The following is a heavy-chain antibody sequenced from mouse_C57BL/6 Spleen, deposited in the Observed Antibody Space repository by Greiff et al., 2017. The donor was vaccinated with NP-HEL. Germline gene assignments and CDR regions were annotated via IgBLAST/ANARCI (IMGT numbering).Heavy chain of an antibody. V-gene: IGHV1-64*01. CDR3: ARWDYYGSSDDAMDY. J-gene: IGHJ4*01. Sequence: VKLQQPGAELVKPGASVKLSCKASGYTFTSYWMHWVKQRPGQGLEWIGMIHPNSGSTNYNEKFKSKATLTVDKSSSTAYMQLSSLTSEDSAVYYCARWDYYGSSDDAMDYWGQGTSVTVSS. CDR1: GYTFTSYW. D-gene: IGHD1-1*01. CDR2: IHPNSGST.